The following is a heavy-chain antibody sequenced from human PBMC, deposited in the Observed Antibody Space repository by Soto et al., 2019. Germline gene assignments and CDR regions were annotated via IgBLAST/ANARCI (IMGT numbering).Heavy chain of an antibody. V-gene: IGHV1-3*01. CDR3: ARVRITIFGVVIHDAFDI. J-gene: IGHJ3*02. Sequence: QVQLVQSGAEVKKPGASVKVSCKASGYTFTSYAMHWVRQAPGQRLEWMGWINAGNGNTKYSQKFQGRGTITRDTSASTAYMELSSLRSEDTAVYYCARVRITIFGVVIHDAFDIWGQGTMVTVSS. CDR2: INAGNGNT. CDR1: GYTFTSYA. D-gene: IGHD3-3*01.